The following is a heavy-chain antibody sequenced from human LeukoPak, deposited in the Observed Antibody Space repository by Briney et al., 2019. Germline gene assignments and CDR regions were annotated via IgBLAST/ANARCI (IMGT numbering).Heavy chain of an antibody. V-gene: IGHV1-69*13. J-gene: IGHJ4*02. CDR2: IIPIFGTA. CDR3: ARGGHYYDSNGYFDY. D-gene: IGHD3-22*01. Sequence: ASVKVSCKASGGTFSSYAISWVRQAPGQGLEWMGGIIPIFGTANYAQKFQGRVTITADESTSTAYMELSSLRSEDTAVYYCARGGHYYDSNGYFDYWGQGTLVTVSS. CDR1: GGTFSSYA.